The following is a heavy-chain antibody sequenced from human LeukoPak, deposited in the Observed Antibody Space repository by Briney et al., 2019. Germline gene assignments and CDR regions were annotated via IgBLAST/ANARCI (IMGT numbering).Heavy chain of an antibody. CDR2: IYHSGST. CDR3: ARDLRFLEWLPNYDAFDI. J-gene: IGHJ3*02. CDR1: GYSISSGYY. V-gene: IGHV4-38-2*02. Sequence: SETLSLTCAVSGYSISSGYYWGWIRQPPGKGLEWIGSIYHSGSTYYNPSLKSRVTISVDTPKNQFSLKLSSVTAADTAVYYCARDLRFLEWLPNYDAFDIWGQGTMVTVSS. D-gene: IGHD3-3*01.